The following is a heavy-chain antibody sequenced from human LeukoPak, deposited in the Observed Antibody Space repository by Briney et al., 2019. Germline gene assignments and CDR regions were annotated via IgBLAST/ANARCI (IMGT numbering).Heavy chain of an antibody. V-gene: IGHV4-39*02. Sequence: PSETLSLTCTVAGDSINSNNYYWGWIRQPLGKGLEWIGSMYDSGSTYYNPSLKSRVTISVDTSKNQFSLRLSSVTAADTAVYYCAREQVAASDYYYYGMDVWGQGTTVTVSS. J-gene: IGHJ6*02. D-gene: IGHD2-15*01. CDR1: GDSINSNNYY. CDR3: AREQVAASDYYYYGMDV. CDR2: MYDSGST.